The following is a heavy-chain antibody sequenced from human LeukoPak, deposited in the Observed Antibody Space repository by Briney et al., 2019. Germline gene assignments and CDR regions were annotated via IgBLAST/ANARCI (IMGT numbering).Heavy chain of an antibody. V-gene: IGHV4-34*01. D-gene: IGHD6-13*01. CDR1: GGSFSGYY. Sequence: PSETLSLTCAVYGGSFSGYYWSWIRQPPGKGLEWIGEISHSGSTNYNPSLKTRFTLSLDTSKNQFALKLTSLIAADTAIYFCVRRAYSSSWLTNRYFFDSWGQGTRVTVTS. J-gene: IGHJ4*02. CDR2: ISHSGST. CDR3: VRRAYSSSWLTNRYFFDS.